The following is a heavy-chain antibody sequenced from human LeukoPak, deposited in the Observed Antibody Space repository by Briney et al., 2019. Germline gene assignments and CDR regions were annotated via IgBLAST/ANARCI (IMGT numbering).Heavy chain of an antibody. CDR2: IWYDGSNK. CDR3: AKTIRAIIVSQGSVY. Sequence: PGGSLRLSCAASGFTFSSYGMHWVRQAPGKGLEWVAVIWYDGSNKYYADSVKGRFTISRDNSKNTLYLQMSSLRAEDTAVYYCAKTIRAIIVSQGSVYWGQGTLVTVSA. J-gene: IGHJ4*02. V-gene: IGHV3-33*06. D-gene: IGHD3-10*01. CDR1: GFTFSSYG.